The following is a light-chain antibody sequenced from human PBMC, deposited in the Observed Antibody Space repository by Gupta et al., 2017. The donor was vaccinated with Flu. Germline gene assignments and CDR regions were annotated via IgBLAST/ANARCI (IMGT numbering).Light chain of an antibody. Sequence: EIVLTQSPATLSLSPGERATPSCRASQSVRSSLAWYQPKPGQAPRLLIYDASNRATGIPARFSGSGSGTEFTLTISSLEPEDFAVYYCQQRSNWPRTFGQGTKVEIK. CDR1: QSVRSS. V-gene: IGKV3-11*01. CDR2: DAS. CDR3: QQRSNWPRT. J-gene: IGKJ1*01.